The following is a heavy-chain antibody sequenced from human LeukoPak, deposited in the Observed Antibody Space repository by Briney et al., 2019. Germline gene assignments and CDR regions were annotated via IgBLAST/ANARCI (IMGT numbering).Heavy chain of an antibody. V-gene: IGHV1-2*02. CDR2: INPNSGGT. J-gene: IGHJ3*02. Sequence: ASVKVSCKTSGYTFTGYYIHWVRQAPGQGLEWMGWINPNSGGTNYAQKFQGRVTMTRDTSISTAYMELSRLRSDDTAVYYCAREQEMATITGAFDIWGQGTMVTVSS. CDR3: AREQEMATITGAFDI. CDR1: GYTFTGYY. D-gene: IGHD5-24*01.